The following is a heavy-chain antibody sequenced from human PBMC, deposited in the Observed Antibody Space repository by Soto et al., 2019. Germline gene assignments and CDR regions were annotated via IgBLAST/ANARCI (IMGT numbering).Heavy chain of an antibody. CDR2: IIPIFGTA. CDR1: GGTFSSYA. V-gene: IGHV1-69*13. Sequence: ASVKVSCKASGGTFSSYAISWVRQAPGQGLEWMGGIIPIFGTANYAQKFQGRVTITADESTSTAYMELSSLRSEDTAVYYCARDFSGGDYVKYFQHWGQGTLVTVSS. J-gene: IGHJ1*01. D-gene: IGHD4-17*01. CDR3: ARDFSGGDYVKYFQH.